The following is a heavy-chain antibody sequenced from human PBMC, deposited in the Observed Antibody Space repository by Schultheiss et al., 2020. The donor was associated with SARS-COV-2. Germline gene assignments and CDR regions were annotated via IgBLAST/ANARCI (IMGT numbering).Heavy chain of an antibody. CDR1: GFTFSSYW. D-gene: IGHD6-6*01. J-gene: IGHJ6*02. Sequence: GGSLRLSCAASGFTFSSYWMSWVRQAPGKGLEWVANIKQDGSEKYYVDSVKGRFTISRDNAKNSLYLQMNSLRAEDTAVYYCARGTSSSSSGYYGMDVWGQGTTVTVSS. CDR2: IKQDGSEK. V-gene: IGHV3-7*03. CDR3: ARGTSSSSSGYYGMDV.